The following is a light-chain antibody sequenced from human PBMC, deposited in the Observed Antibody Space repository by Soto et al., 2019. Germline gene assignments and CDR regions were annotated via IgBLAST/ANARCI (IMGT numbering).Light chain of an antibody. J-gene: IGKJ4*01. V-gene: IGKV1-39*01. CDR3: QQSYSVPLT. CDR1: QSISSY. Sequence: DIQMTQSPSSLSASEGDRVTITCRASQSISSYLNWYQQKPGKAPKLLIYAASSLQSGVPSRFSGSGSGTDFTLTISSLQPEDFATYYCQQSYSVPLTFGGGTKVEIK. CDR2: AAS.